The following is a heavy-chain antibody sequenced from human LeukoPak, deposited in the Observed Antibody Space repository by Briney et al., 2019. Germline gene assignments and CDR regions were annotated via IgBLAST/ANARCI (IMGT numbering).Heavy chain of an antibody. Sequence: GGSLRLSCTASGFSFGDYAMSWFRRAPGKGLEWVGFIRSKTYDGTTQYAASVKGRFTISRDDSKSIAYLQTNSLKTEDTAVYYCTRFKSTVTTLFDYWGQGTLVTVSS. CDR1: GFSFGDYA. D-gene: IGHD4-17*01. CDR3: TRFKSTVTTLFDY. J-gene: IGHJ4*02. V-gene: IGHV3-49*03. CDR2: IRSKTYDGTT.